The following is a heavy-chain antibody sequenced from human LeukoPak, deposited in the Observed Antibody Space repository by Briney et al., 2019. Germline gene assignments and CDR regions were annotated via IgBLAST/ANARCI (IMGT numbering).Heavy chain of an antibody. CDR1: GFTFSSYS. V-gene: IGHV3-21*01. D-gene: IGHD2-21*02. J-gene: IGHJ6*04. CDR3: ARVFVVVTADYYYGMDV. CDR2: ISSSSSYI. Sequence: EGSLRLSCAASGFTFSSYSMNWVRQAPGKGLEWVSSISSSSSYIYYADSVKGRFTISRDNAKNSLYLQMNSLRAEDTAVYYCARVFVVVTADYYYGMDVWGKGTTVTVPS.